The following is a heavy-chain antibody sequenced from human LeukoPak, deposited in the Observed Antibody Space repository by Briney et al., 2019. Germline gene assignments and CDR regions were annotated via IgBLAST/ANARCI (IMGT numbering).Heavy chain of an antibody. CDR3: ARDHAYRTDY. CDR2: TGTSGGTT. J-gene: IGHJ4*02. V-gene: IGHV3-23*01. CDR1: GFTFSNYA. Sequence: GGSLRLSCAASGFTFSNYAVRWVRQAPGKGLEWVSTTGTSGGTTSYADSVKGRFTISRDNSKNTLYLQMNSLRAEDTAVYYCARDHAYRTDYWGQGTLVAVSS. D-gene: IGHD2-2*01.